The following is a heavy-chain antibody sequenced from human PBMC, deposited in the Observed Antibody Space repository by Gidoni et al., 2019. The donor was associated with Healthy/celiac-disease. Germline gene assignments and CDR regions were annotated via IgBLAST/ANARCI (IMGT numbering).Heavy chain of an antibody. J-gene: IGHJ4*02. V-gene: IGHV3-30*18. CDR1: GFTFSSYG. CDR3: AKGLTAMVTTADY. Sequence: QVQLVESGGGVVQPGRSLRLSCAASGFTFSSYGMHWVRQAPGKGLELVAVISYDGSNKYYADSVKGRFTISRDNSKNTLYLQMNSLRAEDTAVYYCAKGLTAMVTTADYWGQGTLVTVSS. D-gene: IGHD5-18*01. CDR2: ISYDGSNK.